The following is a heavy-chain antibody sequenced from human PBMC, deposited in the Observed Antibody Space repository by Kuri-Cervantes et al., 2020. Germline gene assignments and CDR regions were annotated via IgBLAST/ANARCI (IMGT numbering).Heavy chain of an antibody. J-gene: IGHJ4*02. CDR1: GFTFSSYG. CDR2: ISYDGSNK. CDR3: ARDPIHGGNSGVDY. D-gene: IGHD4-23*01. V-gene: IGHV3-30*03. Sequence: GGSLRLSCAASGFTFSSYGMHWVRQAPGKGLEWVAVISYDGSNKYYADSVKGRFTISRDNSKNTLYLQMNSLRAEDTAVYYCARDPIHGGNSGVDYWGQGTLVTVPQ.